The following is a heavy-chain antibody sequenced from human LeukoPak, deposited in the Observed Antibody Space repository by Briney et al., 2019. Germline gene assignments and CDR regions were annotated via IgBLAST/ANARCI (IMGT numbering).Heavy chain of an antibody. CDR1: GFNFANYA. Sequence: GGSLRLSCAASGFNFANYAVTWVSQAPGKGLEWVSSISDRGGDTYYADSVKGRFTISRDNSKNTLYLQMSSLKADDTALYYCAKVVLNNDNSGYSGFDYWGQGTLVTVSS. D-gene: IGHD3-22*01. CDR2: ISDRGGDT. CDR3: AKVVLNNDNSGYSGFDY. V-gene: IGHV3-23*01. J-gene: IGHJ4*01.